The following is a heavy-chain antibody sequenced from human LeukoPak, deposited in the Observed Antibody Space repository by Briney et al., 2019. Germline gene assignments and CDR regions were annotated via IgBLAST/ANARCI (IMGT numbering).Heavy chain of an antibody. CDR1: GDSITSYY. Sequence: PSETLSLTCSVSGDSITSYYWSWIRQPPGKGLEWTGYIYNTGSTNYNPSLKSRVTISIDTSKNQFSLRLSSVTAADAAVYYCARHWSGGTVLGPFDYWGQGTLVTVSS. D-gene: IGHD2-15*01. V-gene: IGHV4-59*08. CDR3: ARHWSGGTVLGPFDY. CDR2: IYNTGST. J-gene: IGHJ4*02.